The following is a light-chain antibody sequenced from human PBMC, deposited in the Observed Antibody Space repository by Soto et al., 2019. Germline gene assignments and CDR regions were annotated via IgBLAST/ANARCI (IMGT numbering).Light chain of an antibody. J-gene: IGLJ3*02. CDR1: SSNIGNNY. V-gene: IGLV1-51*01. Sequence: QSVLTQPPSVSAAPGQKVTISCSGGSSNIGNNYVAWYQQIPGAAPKFLIYDNNKRPSGIPDRFSGTKSGTSATLGITGLQTGDEADYYCGTWDSSLSAGVFGGGTKLTVL. CDR3: GTWDSSLSAGV. CDR2: DNN.